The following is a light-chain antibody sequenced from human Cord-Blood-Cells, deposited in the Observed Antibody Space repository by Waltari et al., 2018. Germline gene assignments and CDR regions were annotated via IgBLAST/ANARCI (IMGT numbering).Light chain of an antibody. J-gene: IGKJ2*01. CDR2: AAS. Sequence: QLTLSSSSLSASLGTRARTTCRASQGISSYLAWYQQKPGKAPKLLIYAASTLQSGVPSRFSGSGSGTDFTLTISSLQPEDFATYHCQQLNSYPYTFGQGTKLEIK. V-gene: IGKV1-9*01. CDR3: QQLNSYPYT. CDR1: QGISSY.